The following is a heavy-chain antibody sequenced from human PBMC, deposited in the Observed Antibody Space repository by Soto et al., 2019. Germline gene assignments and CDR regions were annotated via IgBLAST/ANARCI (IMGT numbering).Heavy chain of an antibody. D-gene: IGHD1-26*01. CDR2: ISYDGSNK. CDR3: AKGGMETFYYYYG. Sequence: QVQLVESGGGVVQPGRSLRLSCAVSVFTFSSYGMHWVRQAPGKGLEWVAVISYDGSNKYYADSVKGRFTISRDNSKNTLYLQMNSVRPDDTAMFYCAKGGMETFYYYYG. CDR1: VFTFSSYG. V-gene: IGHV3-30*18. J-gene: IGHJ6*01.